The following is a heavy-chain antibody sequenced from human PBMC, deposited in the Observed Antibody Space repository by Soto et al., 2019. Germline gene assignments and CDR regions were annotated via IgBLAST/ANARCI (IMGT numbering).Heavy chain of an antibody. CDR1: AGSFSGSY. D-gene: IGHD6-13*01. V-gene: IGHV4-34*01. Sequence: PSVTLSLTRAVYAGSFSGSYWTWYRLLPGKGLEWIGEINDSGGTYYNPSLKTRVTTSLLSSKNQLSLKPTSVTAADMAVYYWTRGRKGFSISCYVAWGQGTQVTVSS. J-gene: IGHJ4*02. CDR3: TRGRKGFSISCYVA. CDR2: INDSGGT.